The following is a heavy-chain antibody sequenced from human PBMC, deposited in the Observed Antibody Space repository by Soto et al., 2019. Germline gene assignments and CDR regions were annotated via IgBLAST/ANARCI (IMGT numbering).Heavy chain of an antibody. V-gene: IGHV3-21*01. D-gene: IGHD1-1*01. CDR1: GFTFHGYS. CDR2: ISSSSTYK. CDR3: ARGTVLGYFDY. Sequence: GSLRLSCAASGFTFHGYSVNWVRQAPGKGLEWVSSISSSSTYKYYRDSVEGRFTISRDNARNSLYLQMDSLRVEDTGVYYCARGTVLGYFDYWGQGTLVTVS. J-gene: IGHJ4*02.